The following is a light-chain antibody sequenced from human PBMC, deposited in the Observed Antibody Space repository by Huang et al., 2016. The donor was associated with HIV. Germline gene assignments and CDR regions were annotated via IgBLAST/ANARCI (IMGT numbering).Light chain of an antibody. J-gene: IGKJ1*01. CDR2: GAS. V-gene: IGKV3-15*01. Sequence: EIVMTQSPATLSVSPGERATLSCRASQGVSSNLAWYQQKPGQAPRLLIYGASTRATCIPARFSGSGSGTEFTLTISSLQSEDFAVYYCQQYNKWPRTFGQGTKVEIK. CDR3: QQYNKWPRT. CDR1: QGVSSN.